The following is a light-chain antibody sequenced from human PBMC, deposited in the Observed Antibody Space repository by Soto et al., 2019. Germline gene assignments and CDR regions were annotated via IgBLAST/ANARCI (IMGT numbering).Light chain of an antibody. CDR3: QQCNNWPLT. V-gene: IGKV3-15*01. J-gene: IGKJ4*01. CDR2: GAS. Sequence: EIVMTQSPATLSVSPGDRATLSCRASQSVNTNLAWYQQKPGQAPRLLIYGASTRATGVPAMFSGSASGTDFTLTISSLHSEDFAVYYCQQCNNWPLTFGGGTRVEIK. CDR1: QSVNTN.